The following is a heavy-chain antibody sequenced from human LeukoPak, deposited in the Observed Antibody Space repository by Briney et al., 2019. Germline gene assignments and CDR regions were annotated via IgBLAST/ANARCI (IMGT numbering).Heavy chain of an antibody. CDR2: VYYSGST. D-gene: IGHD2-2*01. V-gene: IGHV4-59*02. CDR3: ARLQYCSGTSCYWFDP. CDR1: GGSVSGYY. J-gene: IGHJ5*02. Sequence: RSSETLSLTCVVSGGSVSGYYCGWIRQPPGRGLEWIGYVYYSGSTNYNPSFKSRITISVDTSRNQFSLQLSSVTAADTAVYYCARLQYCSGTSCYWFDPWGQGTLVTVSS.